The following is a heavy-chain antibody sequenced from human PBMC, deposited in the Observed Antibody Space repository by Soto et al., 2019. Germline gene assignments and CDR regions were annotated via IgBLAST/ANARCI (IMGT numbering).Heavy chain of an antibody. D-gene: IGHD5-12*01. CDR3: ARHVYDYDDLSFDY. CDR2: IYYSGST. J-gene: IGHJ4*02. CDR1: GGSISSYY. Sequence: PSETLSLTCTVSGGSISSYYWSWIRQPPGKGLEWIGYIYYSGSTNYNPSLKSRVTISVDTSKNQFSLKLSSVTAADTAVYYCARHVYDYDDLSFDYWGQGTLVTVSS. V-gene: IGHV4-59*08.